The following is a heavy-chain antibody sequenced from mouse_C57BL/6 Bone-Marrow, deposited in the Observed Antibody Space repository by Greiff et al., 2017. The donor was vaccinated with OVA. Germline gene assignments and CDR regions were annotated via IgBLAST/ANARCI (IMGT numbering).Heavy chain of an antibody. D-gene: IGHD2-4*01. CDR1: GYSITSDY. CDR3: ASYPHYDYEDCYFDV. Sequence: EVMLVESGPGLAKPSQTLSLTCSVPGYSITSDYWNWIRKFPGNKLEYMGYISYSGSTYYNPSLKSRISITRDTSKNQYYLQLNSVTTEDTATYYCASYPHYDYEDCYFDVWGTVTPVTVSS. J-gene: IGHJ1*03. V-gene: IGHV3-8*01. CDR2: ISYSGST.